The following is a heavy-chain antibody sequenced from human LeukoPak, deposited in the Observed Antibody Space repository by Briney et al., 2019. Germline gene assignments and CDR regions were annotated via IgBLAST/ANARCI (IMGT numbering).Heavy chain of an antibody. V-gene: IGHV3-7*01. Sequence: GGSLRLSCAASGFTFSSYWMSWVRQAPGKGLEWVANIKEDGRETYYLDSVKGRFTISRDNAKNSLDLQMNSLRVEDTAIYCCARGQNVRPSAFFDSWGQGTLVTVSS. D-gene: IGHD6-6*01. CDR3: ARGQNVRPSAFFDS. CDR2: IKEDGRET. CDR1: GFTFSSYW. J-gene: IGHJ4*02.